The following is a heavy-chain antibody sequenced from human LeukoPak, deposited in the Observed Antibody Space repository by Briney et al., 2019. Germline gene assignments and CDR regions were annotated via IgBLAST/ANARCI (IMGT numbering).Heavy chain of an antibody. CDR1: GFTFSDYW. CDR2: ISSDGSRV. V-gene: IGHV3-74*01. CDR3: ARDKEYSSSWYYYYMDV. D-gene: IGHD6-13*01. Sequence: GGSLRLSCAASGFTFSDYWMHWVRQAPGKGLVWVSRISSDGSRVTYADSVKGRFTISRDNSKNTLYLQMNSLRAEDTAVYYCARDKEYSSSWYYYYMDVWGKGTTVTVSS. J-gene: IGHJ6*03.